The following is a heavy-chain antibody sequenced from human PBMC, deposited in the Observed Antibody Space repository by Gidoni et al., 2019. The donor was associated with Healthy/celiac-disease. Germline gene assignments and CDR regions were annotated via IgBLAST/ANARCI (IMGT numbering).Heavy chain of an antibody. Sequence: EVQLVESGGGLVQPGGSLRLSCAASGFTVSSNYMSWVRQAPGKGLEWVSVIYSGGSTYYADSVKGRFTISRDNSKNTLYLQMNSLRAEDTAVYYCAREDGDYGPVGDYYYYGMDVWGQGTTVTVSS. CDR2: IYSGGST. CDR3: AREDGDYGPVGDYYYYGMDV. V-gene: IGHV3-66*01. CDR1: GFTVSSNY. J-gene: IGHJ6*02. D-gene: IGHD4-17*01.